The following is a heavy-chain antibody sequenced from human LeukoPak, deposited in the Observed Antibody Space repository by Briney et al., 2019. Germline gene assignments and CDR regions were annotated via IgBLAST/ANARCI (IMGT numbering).Heavy chain of an antibody. J-gene: IGHJ5*02. CDR3: ARHPQSYCSSTSCYKPFWFDP. CDR1: GGSISSGDYY. D-gene: IGHD2-2*02. CDR2: IYYSGST. V-gene: IGHV4-39*01. Sequence: PSETLSLTCTVSGGSISSGDYYWSWIRQPPGKGLEWIGSIYYSGSTYYNPSLKSRVTISVDTSKNQFSLKLSSVTAADTAVYYCARHPQSYCSSTSCYKPFWFDPWGQGTLVTVSS.